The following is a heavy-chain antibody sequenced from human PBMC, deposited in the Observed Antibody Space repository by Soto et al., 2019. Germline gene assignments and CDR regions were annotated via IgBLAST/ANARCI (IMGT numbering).Heavy chain of an antibody. D-gene: IGHD2-21*02. Sequence: GGSLRLSCAASGSTFNNYFMSWVRQAPGKGLQWVSGISSSADNTYYADSVKGRFTISRDNFKNTLYLHMTSLRPEDTAVYYCTKTIHGDSTGAFDYWGLGAPVTVSS. V-gene: IGHV3-23*01. J-gene: IGHJ4*02. CDR1: GSTFNNYF. CDR3: TKTIHGDSTGAFDY. CDR2: ISSSADNT.